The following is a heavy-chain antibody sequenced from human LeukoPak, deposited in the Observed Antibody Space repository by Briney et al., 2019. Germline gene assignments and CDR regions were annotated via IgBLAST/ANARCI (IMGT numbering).Heavy chain of an antibody. D-gene: IGHD2-2*01. CDR1: GGSISSGGYY. J-gene: IGHJ6*02. CDR3: AREKRLGYAWYYGMDV. CDR2: IYYSGST. V-gene: IGHV4-31*03. Sequence: PSQTLSLTCTVSGGSISSGGYYWSWIRQHPGKGLEWIGYIYYSGSTYYNPSLKSRVTISVDTSKNQFSLKLSSVTAADTAVYYCAREKRLGYAWYYGMDVWGQGTTVTVSS.